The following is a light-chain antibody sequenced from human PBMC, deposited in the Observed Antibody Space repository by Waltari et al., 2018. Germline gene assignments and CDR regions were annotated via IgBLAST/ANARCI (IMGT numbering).Light chain of an antibody. Sequence: DIQMTQSPSALSASVGDRVTITCRASQSISSWLAWYQQKPGEVPKLLIQKSSHLQSGVPLRFSGSGSGTEMTLTISSLQSDDFAIYYCQQYSDDPMTFGQGTRLENK. CDR2: KSS. J-gene: IGKJ5*01. V-gene: IGKV1-5*03. CDR3: QQYSDDPMT. CDR1: QSISSW.